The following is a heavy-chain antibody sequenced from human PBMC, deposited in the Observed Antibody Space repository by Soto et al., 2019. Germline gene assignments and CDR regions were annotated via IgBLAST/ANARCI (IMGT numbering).Heavy chain of an antibody. CDR2: IYYTGNT. V-gene: IGHV4-39*01. CDR1: VASISSNIYY. D-gene: IGHD4-17*01. CDR3: ARHSHEDHGDPNWFDP. J-gene: IGHJ5*02. Sequence: QVQLQESGPGLVKPSETLSLTCTVSVASISSNIYYWGWIRQPPGKGLEWIGSIYYTGNTFYNPSLKSRVTLSVDTSENQFSLRLFSVTAADTAVYYCARHSHEDHGDPNWFDPWGQGTLVTVSS.